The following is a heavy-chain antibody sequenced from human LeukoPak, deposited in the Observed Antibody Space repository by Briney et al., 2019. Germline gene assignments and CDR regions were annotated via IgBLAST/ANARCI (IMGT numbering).Heavy chain of an antibody. V-gene: IGHV3-48*04. CDR2: ISSSGSTI. Sequence: PGGSLRLSCAASGFTFTNFAVHWVRQAPGKGLEWVSYISSSGSTIYYADSVKGRFTISRDNAKNTLNLQMNSLRAEDTAVYYCARDLGQYYDTSDNWFDPWGQGTLVTVSS. CDR3: ARDLGQYYDTSDNWFDP. CDR1: GFTFTNFA. J-gene: IGHJ5*02. D-gene: IGHD3-22*01.